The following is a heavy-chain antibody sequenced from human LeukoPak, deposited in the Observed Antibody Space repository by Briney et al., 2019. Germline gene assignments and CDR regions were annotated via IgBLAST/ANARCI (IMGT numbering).Heavy chain of an antibody. V-gene: IGHV4-59*12. D-gene: IGHD6-19*01. CDR3: ARDGTIAVAGTIDY. J-gene: IGHJ4*02. CDR1: GGSISSYY. CDR2: IYYSGST. Sequence: SETLSLTCTVSGGSISSYYWSWIRQPPGKGLEWIGYIYYSGSTNYNPSLKSRVTISVDTSKNQFSLKLSSVTAADTAVYYCARDGTIAVAGTIDYWGQGTLVTVSS.